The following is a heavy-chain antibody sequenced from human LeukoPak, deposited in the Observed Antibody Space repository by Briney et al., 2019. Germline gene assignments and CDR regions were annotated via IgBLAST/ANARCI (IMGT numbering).Heavy chain of an antibody. V-gene: IGHV3-23*01. CDR1: GFTFSNFA. D-gene: IGHD4-17*01. CDR3: ARAPTDDYGDYSFDY. J-gene: IGHJ4*02. Sequence: GGSLRLSCAASGFTFSNFAMSWVRQAPGKGLEWVSVISGSGGRTYSADSVKGRFTISRDNAKNSLYLQMNSLRAEDTAVYYCARAPTDDYGDYSFDYWGQGTLVTVSS. CDR2: ISGSGGRT.